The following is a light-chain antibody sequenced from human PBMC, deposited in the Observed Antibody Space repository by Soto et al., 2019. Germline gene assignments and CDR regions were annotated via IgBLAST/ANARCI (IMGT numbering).Light chain of an antibody. CDR3: QQYYSTPPLT. CDR2: WAS. V-gene: IGKV4-1*01. CDR1: QSVLYSSNNKNY. J-gene: IGKJ4*01. Sequence: DIVMTQSPDSLAVSLGERATINCKSSQSVLYSSNNKNYLAWYQQKPGQPPKLLIYWASTRESGVPDRVSGSGSGTDHTLTISSLQAEDVAVYYCQQYYSTPPLTFGGGNKVEIK.